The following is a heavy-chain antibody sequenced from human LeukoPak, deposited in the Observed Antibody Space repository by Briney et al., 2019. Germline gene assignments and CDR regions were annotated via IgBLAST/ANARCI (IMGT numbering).Heavy chain of an antibody. CDR2: INSDGSST. CDR3: ARDPRYCSGGSCYSGFDY. D-gene: IGHD2-15*01. J-gene: IGHJ4*02. CDR1: GFTFSSYW. Sequence: PGGSLRLSCAASGFTFSSYWMHWVRQAPGKGLVWVSRINSDGSSTSYADSVKGRFTISRDNAKNTLYLQMNSLRAEDTAVYYCARDPRYCSGGSCYSGFDYWGQGTLVTVSS. V-gene: IGHV3-74*01.